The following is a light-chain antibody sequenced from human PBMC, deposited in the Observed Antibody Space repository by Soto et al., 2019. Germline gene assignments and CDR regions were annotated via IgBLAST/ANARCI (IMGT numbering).Light chain of an antibody. V-gene: IGLV4-69*01. CDR3: QTWGSGIQGV. Sequence: QTVVTQSPSASASLGASVNLTCTLSSGHSSYAIAWHQQQPEKGPRYLMKLNSDGSHNKGDGIPDRFSGSSSGAERYLTISSLQSEDEADYYCQTWGSGIQGVFGGGTKLTVL. CDR1: SGHSSYA. CDR2: LNSDGSH. J-gene: IGLJ3*02.